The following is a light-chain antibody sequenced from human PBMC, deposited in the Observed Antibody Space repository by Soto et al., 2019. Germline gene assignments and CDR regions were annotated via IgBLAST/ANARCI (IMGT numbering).Light chain of an antibody. Sequence: EIVMTQSPATLSVSPGEGATLSCRASQSVSGNLAWYQQKPGQAPRLLIYGASTRDTGIPARFSGGGSVTDFTLTISSLQSEDFAIYYCQQYNQWPMYTFGQGTKLEI. CDR2: GAS. J-gene: IGKJ2*01. CDR1: QSVSGN. V-gene: IGKV3-15*01. CDR3: QQYNQWPMYT.